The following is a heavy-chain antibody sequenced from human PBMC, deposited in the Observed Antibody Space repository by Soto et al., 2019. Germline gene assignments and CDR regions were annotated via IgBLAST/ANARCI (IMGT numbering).Heavy chain of an antibody. V-gene: IGHV3-74*01. D-gene: IGHD3-3*01. CDR3: ATAFRSSSNPYYYYYGMDV. CDR1: GFTFSSYW. Sequence: GGSLRLSCAASGFTFSSYWMHWVRQAPGKGLVWVSRINSDGSSTSYADSVKGRFTISRDNAKNTLYLQMNSLRAEDTAVYYCATAFRSSSNPYYYYYGMDVWGQGTTVTVSS. J-gene: IGHJ6*02. CDR2: INSDGSST.